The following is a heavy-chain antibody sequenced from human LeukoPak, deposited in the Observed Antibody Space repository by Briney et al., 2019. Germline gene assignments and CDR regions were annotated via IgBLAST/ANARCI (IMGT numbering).Heavy chain of an antibody. V-gene: IGHV3-66*02. CDR3: ARDPYSSGWYRWFDP. CDR2: IYSGGST. D-gene: IGHD6-19*01. Sequence: GGSLRLSCAASGFTITNNYISWVRQAPGKGLEWVSVIYSGGSTYCGDSVKGRFTMSRDDSKNTLYLQMNSLRVEDTAVYYCARDPYSSGWYRWFDPWGQGTLVTVSS. J-gene: IGHJ5*02. CDR1: GFTITNNY.